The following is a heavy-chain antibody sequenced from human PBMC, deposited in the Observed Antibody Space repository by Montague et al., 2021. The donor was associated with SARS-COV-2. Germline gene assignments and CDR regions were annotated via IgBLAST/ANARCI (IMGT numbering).Heavy chain of an antibody. Sequence: SETLSLTCTVSGGSISSSNYFWGWIRQPPGKGLEWIGSIYFGGGTYYNPSLKSRVTISVDTSKNHFSLKPTSVTAADTAVYYCARESEGYFDLWGRGTLVMVSS. V-gene: IGHV4-39*07. CDR3: ARESEGYFDL. CDR1: GGSISSSNYF. J-gene: IGHJ2*01. CDR2: IYFGGGT.